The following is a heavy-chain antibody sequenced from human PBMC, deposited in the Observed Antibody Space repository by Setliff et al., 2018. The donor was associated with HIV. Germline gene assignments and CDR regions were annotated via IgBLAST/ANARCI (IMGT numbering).Heavy chain of an antibody. D-gene: IGHD3-10*01. V-gene: IGHV4-61*09. Sequence: TLSLTCTVSGGSISSGSYYWSWIRQPAGKGPEWIGHIYTSGSTKSNPSLKSRVTISVDTSKNQFSLKLSSVNAADTAVYYCARGSHYYGSGSSYDYWGQGTLVTVSS. J-gene: IGHJ4*02. CDR2: IYTSGST. CDR3: ARGSHYYGSGSSYDY. CDR1: GGSISSGSYY.